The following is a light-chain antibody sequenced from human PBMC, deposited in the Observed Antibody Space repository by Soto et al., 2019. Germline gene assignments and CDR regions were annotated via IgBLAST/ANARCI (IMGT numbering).Light chain of an antibody. CDR1: QSVSNNY. CDR3: QQYASSPWS. CDR2: DAS. Sequence: EVVLTQSPATLSLSPGERATLSCGASQSVSNNYLAWYQQKPGLAPRLLIYDASSRATGIPDRFSGTGSGTDFTLTISRLEPEDFAVYYCQQYASSPWSFGQGTKVEIK. J-gene: IGKJ1*01. V-gene: IGKV3D-20*01.